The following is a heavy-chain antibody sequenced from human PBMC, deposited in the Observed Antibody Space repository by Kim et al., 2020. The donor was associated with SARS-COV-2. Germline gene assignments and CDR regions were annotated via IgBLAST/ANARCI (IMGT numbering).Heavy chain of an antibody. Sequence: NPSLKSRVTISVDTSKNQFSLKLSSVTAADTAVYYCASTSTVTTGKNFDYWGQGTLVTVSS. CDR3: ASTSTVTTGKNFDY. D-gene: IGHD4-17*01. V-gene: IGHV4-30-2*04. J-gene: IGHJ4*02.